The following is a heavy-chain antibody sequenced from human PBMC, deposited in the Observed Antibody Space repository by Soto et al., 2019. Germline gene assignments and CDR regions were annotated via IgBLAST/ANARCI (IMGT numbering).Heavy chain of an antibody. J-gene: IGHJ4*02. Sequence: PGGSLRLSCTASGFTFSTCTINWVRQAPGKGLEWVSYISNSSSTIYYSDSVKGRFTISRDNAKNSLYLQMNSLRDDDTAVYYCARAQIRYFDWLLDYWGQGTLVTVSS. D-gene: IGHD3-9*01. V-gene: IGHV3-48*02. CDR1: GFTFSTCT. CDR2: ISNSSSTI. CDR3: ARAQIRYFDWLLDY.